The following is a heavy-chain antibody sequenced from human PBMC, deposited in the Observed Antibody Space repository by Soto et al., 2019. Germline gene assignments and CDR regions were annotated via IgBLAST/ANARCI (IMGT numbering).Heavy chain of an antibody. D-gene: IGHD6-19*01. CDR2: IYYSGST. V-gene: IGHV4-39*01. CDR1: GGYISSRSYY. J-gene: IGHJ4*02. Sequence: QLQLQESGPGLVKPSETLSLTCTVSGGYISSRSYYWGWIRQPPGKGLECIGSIYYSGSTYYNPSLKSRVTISVDTSKNQFSLKLSSVTAADTAVYYCARLYSSGWELDYWGQGTLVTVSS. CDR3: ARLYSSGWELDY.